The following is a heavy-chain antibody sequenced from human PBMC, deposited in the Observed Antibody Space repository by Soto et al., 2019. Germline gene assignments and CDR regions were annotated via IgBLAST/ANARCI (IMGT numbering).Heavy chain of an antibody. D-gene: IGHD6-13*01. Sequence: SETLSLTCTVSGGSISSGGYYWSWIRQHPGKGLEWIGYIYYSGSTYYNPSLKSRVTMSLDTSKNQFSLKLSSVTAADTAVYYCAREYSSSWYKTFDAWGQGTLVTVSS. V-gene: IGHV4-31*03. CDR1: GGSISSGGYY. CDR2: IYYSGST. CDR3: AREYSSSWYKTFDA. J-gene: IGHJ4*02.